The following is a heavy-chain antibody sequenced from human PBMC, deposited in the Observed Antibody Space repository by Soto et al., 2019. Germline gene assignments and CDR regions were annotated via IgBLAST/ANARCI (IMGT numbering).Heavy chain of an antibody. Sequence: PGGSLRLSCAASGFTFTNFWMNWVRQAPGKVLEWVAKINQDGSEKYSVDSVKGRFTISRDNAKNSLYLQMNSLRAEDTAVYYCARDNWNLFDYWGQGTLVTVSS. J-gene: IGHJ4*02. CDR1: GFTFTNFW. CDR3: ARDNWNLFDY. D-gene: IGHD1-20*01. CDR2: INQDGSEK. V-gene: IGHV3-7*01.